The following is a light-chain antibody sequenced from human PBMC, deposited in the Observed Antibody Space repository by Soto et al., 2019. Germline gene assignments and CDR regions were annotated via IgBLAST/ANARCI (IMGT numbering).Light chain of an antibody. J-gene: IGKJ4*01. CDR1: QSIDSW. V-gene: IGKV1-5*01. CDR3: QQYNSFVLT. CDR2: DAS. Sequence: DIHMTQSHASLSASVGDRVIITCRASQSIDSWLAWYQQKPGTAPKLLIYDASSLESGVPSRFSGSGSGTEFTLTISSLQPDDFATYYCQQYNSFVLTFGGGTKVEIK.